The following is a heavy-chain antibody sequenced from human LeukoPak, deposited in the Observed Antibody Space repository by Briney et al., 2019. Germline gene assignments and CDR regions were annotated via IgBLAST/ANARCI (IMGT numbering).Heavy chain of an antibody. J-gene: IGHJ4*02. V-gene: IGHV3-23*01. CDR2: ISGSGGST. CDR1: GFTFSGYA. D-gene: IGHD1-1*01. Sequence: GGSLRLSCAASGFTFSGYAKSWVRQAPEKGLEWVSAISGSGGSTYYADSVKGRFTISRDNSKNTLYLQMNSLRAEDTAVYYCAYLGLSSDWKDVPGPQIDHWGQGTLVSVAS. CDR3: AYLGLSSDWKDVPGPQIDH.